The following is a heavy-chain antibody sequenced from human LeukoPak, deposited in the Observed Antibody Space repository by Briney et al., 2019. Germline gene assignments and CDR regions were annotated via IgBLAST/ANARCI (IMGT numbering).Heavy chain of an antibody. J-gene: IGHJ3*02. CDR2: INPSGGST. D-gene: IGHD4-17*01. V-gene: IGHV1-46*01. CDR3: ARDPDYGDYDYAFDI. CDR1: GYTFTSYY. Sequence: ASVKVSCKASGYTFTSYYMHWLRQAPGQGLEWMGIINPSGGSTSYAQKFQGRVTMTRDTSTSTVYMELGSLRSEDTAVYYCARDPDYGDYDYAFDIWGQGTMVTVSS.